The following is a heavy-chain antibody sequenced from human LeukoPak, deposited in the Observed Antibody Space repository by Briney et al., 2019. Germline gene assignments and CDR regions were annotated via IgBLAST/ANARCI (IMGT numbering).Heavy chain of an antibody. CDR2: ISWNSGSI. V-gene: IGHV3-9*03. Sequence: GGSPRLSCAASGFTFDDYAMHWVRQAPGKGLEWVSGISWNSGSIGYADSVKGRFTISRDNAKNSLYLQMNSLRAEDMALYYCAKDAGATVTTGVFDYWGQGTLVTVSS. CDR1: GFTFDDYA. D-gene: IGHD4-17*01. CDR3: AKDAGATVTTGVFDY. J-gene: IGHJ4*02.